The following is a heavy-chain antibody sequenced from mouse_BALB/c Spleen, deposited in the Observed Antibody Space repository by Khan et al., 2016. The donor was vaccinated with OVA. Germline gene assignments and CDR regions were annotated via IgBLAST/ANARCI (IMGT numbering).Heavy chain of an antibody. CDR1: GYTFTSYT. CDR2: INPSNGYT. V-gene: IGHV1-4*01. Sequence: QVQLQQSGAELARPGASVKMSCKASGYTFTSYTIHWIKLRPGQGLEWIGFINPSNGYTNYNQKFKDKATLNADKSSTTVYMQLSSLTSDDSAVDNCVRDGAYHRNDGWFAYWGQGTLVTVSA. D-gene: IGHD2-14*01. CDR3: VRDGAYHRNDGWFAY. J-gene: IGHJ3*01.